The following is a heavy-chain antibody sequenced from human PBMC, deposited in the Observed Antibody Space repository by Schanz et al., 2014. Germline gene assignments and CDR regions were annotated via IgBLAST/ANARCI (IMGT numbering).Heavy chain of an antibody. Sequence: VQLVESGGGLVQPGGSLRLSCSASGFTFSTYAMSWARQTPGKGLEWISYISSTSRATYYADSVKGRFTISRDNAKNSLYLQMNSLRAEDTAVYYCARPSDSSWYMDVWGKGTTVTVSS. V-gene: IGHV3-48*01. D-gene: IGHD2-21*02. J-gene: IGHJ6*03. CDR1: GFTFSTYA. CDR3: ARPSDSSWYMDV. CDR2: ISSTSRAT.